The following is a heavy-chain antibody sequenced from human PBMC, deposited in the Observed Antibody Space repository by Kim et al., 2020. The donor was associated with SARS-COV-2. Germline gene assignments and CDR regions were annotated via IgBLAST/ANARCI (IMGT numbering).Heavy chain of an antibody. CDR3: ARSYDFWSGYYPYNWFDP. CDR1: GGTFSSYA. Sequence: SVKVSCKASGGTFSSYAISWVRQAPGQGLEWMGGIIPIFGTANYAQKFQGRVTITADESTSTAYMELSSLRSEDTAVYYCARSYDFWSGYYPYNWFDPWGQGTLVTVSS. J-gene: IGHJ5*02. D-gene: IGHD3-3*01. V-gene: IGHV1-69*13. CDR2: IIPIFGTA.